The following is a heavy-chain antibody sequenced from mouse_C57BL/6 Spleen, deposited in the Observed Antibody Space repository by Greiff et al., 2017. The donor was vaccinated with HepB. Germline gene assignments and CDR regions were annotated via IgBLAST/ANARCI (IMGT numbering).Heavy chain of an antibody. CDR3: ARGRWLLGY. V-gene: IGHV1-52*01. Sequence: QVQLQQSGAELVRPGSSVKLSCKASGYTFTSYWMHWVKQRPIQGLEWIGNIDPSDSETHYNQKFKDKATLTVDKSSSTAYMQLSSLTSEDSAVYYCARGRWLLGYWGQGTTLTVSS. CDR2: IDPSDSET. J-gene: IGHJ2*01. CDR1: GYTFTSYW. D-gene: IGHD2-3*01.